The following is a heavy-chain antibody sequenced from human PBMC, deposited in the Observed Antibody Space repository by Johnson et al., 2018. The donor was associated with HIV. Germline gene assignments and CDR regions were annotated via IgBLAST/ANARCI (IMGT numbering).Heavy chain of an antibody. D-gene: IGHD1-7*01. CDR3: AKGRSGTTASIDAFDI. CDR1: GLTFSSYW. V-gene: IGHV3-30*02. Sequence: QVQLVESGGGVVQPGTSLRLSCAASGLTFSSYWMHWVRQAPGKGLEWVAFIRYDGSNKYYADSVKGRFTISRDNSKNTLYLQMKSLRAEDTAVYYCAKGRSGTTASIDAFDIWGQGTMVTVSS. CDR2: IRYDGSNK. J-gene: IGHJ3*02.